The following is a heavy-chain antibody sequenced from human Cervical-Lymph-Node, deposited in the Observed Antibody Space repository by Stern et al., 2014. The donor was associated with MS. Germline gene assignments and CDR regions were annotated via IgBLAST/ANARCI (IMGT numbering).Heavy chain of an antibody. J-gene: IGHJ3*01. Sequence: QVQLVQSGAEVKKPGASVKVSCKASGYTLTTYAMHWVRQAPGQRLEWMGWINAGNGNTKYSQKFQGRVTITRDTSASTAYMELSSLRSEDTAMYYCARLYGGTYAFDVWGQGTMVTVSS. CDR3: ARLYGGTYAFDV. V-gene: IGHV1-3*01. CDR2: INAGNGNT. D-gene: IGHD2/OR15-2a*01. CDR1: GYTLTTYA.